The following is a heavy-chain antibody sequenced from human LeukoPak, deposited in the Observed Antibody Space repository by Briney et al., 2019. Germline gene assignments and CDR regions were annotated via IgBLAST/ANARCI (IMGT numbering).Heavy chain of an antibody. Sequence: GGSLRLSCTASGFTFGDYAMTWVRQAPGKGLESVAAISYDGTNKNYADSVKGRFTISRDTSKNTLYLQMNSLRSEDTAVYYCASVADYWGQGTLVTVSS. CDR1: GFTFGDYA. CDR3: ASVADY. CDR2: ISYDGTNK. V-gene: IGHV3-30*04. J-gene: IGHJ4*02.